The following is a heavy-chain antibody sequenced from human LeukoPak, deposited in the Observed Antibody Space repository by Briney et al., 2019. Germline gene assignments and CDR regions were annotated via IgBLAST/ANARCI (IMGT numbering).Heavy chain of an antibody. CDR2: IYYSGST. D-gene: IGHD7-27*01. V-gene: IGHV4-31*03. Sequence: SETLSLTCTVSGSSVSSGGYYWSWIRQHPGKGLEWIGYIYYSGSTYYNPSLKSRVTISVDTSKNQFSLKLSSVTAADTAVYYCASGDDAFNNWGQGTMVTVSS. J-gene: IGHJ3*02. CDR1: GSSVSSGGYY. CDR3: ASGDDAFNN.